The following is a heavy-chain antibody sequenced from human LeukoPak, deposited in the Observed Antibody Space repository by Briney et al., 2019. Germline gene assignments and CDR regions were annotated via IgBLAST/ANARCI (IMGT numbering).Heavy chain of an antibody. CDR1: GGSLSSSSFF. Sequence: LEALSLTCPVSGGSLSSSSFFWGWVRPPPGKGGGWVGGIYYSGSTYYNPSLKSRVTISVDTSKNQYSLKLSSVTAADTAVYYCARDQQVPTGYYYGMDVWGQGTTVTVSS. J-gene: IGHJ6*02. D-gene: IGHD4/OR15-4a*01. V-gene: IGHV4-39*07. CDR3: ARDQQVPTGYYYGMDV. CDR2: IYYSGST.